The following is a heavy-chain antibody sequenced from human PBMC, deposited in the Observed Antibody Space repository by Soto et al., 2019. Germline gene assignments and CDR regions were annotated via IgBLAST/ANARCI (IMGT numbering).Heavy chain of an antibody. CDR1: GGSISSYY. J-gene: IGHJ4*02. V-gene: IGHV4-59*08. Sequence: SETLSLTCTVSGGSISSYYWSWIRQPPGKGLEWIGYIYYSGSTNYNPSLKSRVTISVDTSKNQFSLKLSSVTAADTAVYYCARGGGVITKGGFDYWGQGTLVTVSS. D-gene: IGHD3-10*01. CDR3: ARGGGVITKGGFDY. CDR2: IYYSGST.